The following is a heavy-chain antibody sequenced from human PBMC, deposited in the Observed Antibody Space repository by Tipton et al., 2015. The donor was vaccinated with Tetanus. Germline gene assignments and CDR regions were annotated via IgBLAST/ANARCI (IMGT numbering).Heavy chain of an antibody. D-gene: IGHD3-3*01. J-gene: IGHJ4*02. Sequence: TLSLTCAAYGGSFSAYYWSWIRQSPGKGLEWIGEINHSGSTTYSPSFKSRVTISVDTPKNQFSLKLTSLTVADTAVYYCARANYDFPKKGPFDSWGQGTLVIVSS. CDR1: GGSFSAYY. V-gene: IGHV4-34*01. CDR2: INHSGST. CDR3: ARANYDFPKKGPFDS.